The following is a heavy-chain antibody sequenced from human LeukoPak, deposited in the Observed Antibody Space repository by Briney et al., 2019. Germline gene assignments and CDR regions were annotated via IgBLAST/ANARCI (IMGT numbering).Heavy chain of an antibody. CDR1: GYTFTSYY. D-gene: IGHD6-19*01. J-gene: IGHJ4*02. Sequence: GASVTVSCKASGYTFTSYYMHWVRQAPGQGLEWMGIINPSGGSTSYAQKFQGRVTMTRDTSTSTVYMELSSLRSEDTAVYYCARDRVGSSGWFIFDYWGQGTLVTVSS. CDR3: ARDRVGSSGWFIFDY. V-gene: IGHV1-46*01. CDR2: INPSGGST.